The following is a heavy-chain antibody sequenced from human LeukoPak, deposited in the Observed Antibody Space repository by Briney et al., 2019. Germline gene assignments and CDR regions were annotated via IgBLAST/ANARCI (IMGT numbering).Heavy chain of an antibody. J-gene: IGHJ6*03. CDR1: GFTFSSYS. V-gene: IGHV3-48*01. CDR3: ARDYSRELQVEAGYYYYYMDV. Sequence: QTGGSLRLSCAASGFTFSSYSMNWVRQAPGKGLEWVSYISSSSSTIYYADSVKGRFTISRDNAKNSLYLQMNSLRAEDTAVYYCARDYSRELQVEAGYYYYYMDVWGKGTTVTVSS. CDR2: ISSSSSTI. D-gene: IGHD3-22*01.